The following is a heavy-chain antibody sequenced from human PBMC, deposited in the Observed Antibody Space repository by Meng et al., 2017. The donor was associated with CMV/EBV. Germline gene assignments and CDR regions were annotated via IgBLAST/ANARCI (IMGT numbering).Heavy chain of an antibody. CDR3: ARPLDGSVSGWYCYGMDV. CDR1: GFTFSSYS. D-gene: IGHD3-10*01. CDR2: ISSSSSTI. J-gene: IGHJ6*02. V-gene: IGHV3-48*04. Sequence: GESLKISCAASGFTFSSYSMNWVRQAPGKGLEWVSYISSSSSTIYYADSVKGRFTISRDNAKNSLYLQMNSLRAEDTAVYYCARPLDGSVSGWYCYGMDVWGQGTTVTVSS.